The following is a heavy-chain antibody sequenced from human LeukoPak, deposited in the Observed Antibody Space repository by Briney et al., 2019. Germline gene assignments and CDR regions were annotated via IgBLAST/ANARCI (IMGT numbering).Heavy chain of an antibody. J-gene: IGHJ4*02. Sequence: SDTLSLTCTVSGGSIHGYYWSWMRQPPGKGLECIGYISYSGSTTHNPSLRSRRTISVDTSKNQFSLRLTSVTAADTAVYYCARGVLIAEFLFDYWGQGALVTVSS. CDR3: ARGVLIAEFLFDY. CDR1: GGSIHGYY. CDR2: ISYSGST. D-gene: IGHD3-10*01. V-gene: IGHV4-59*07.